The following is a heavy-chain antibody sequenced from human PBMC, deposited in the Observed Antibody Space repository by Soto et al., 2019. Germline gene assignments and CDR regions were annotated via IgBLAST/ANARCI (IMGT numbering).Heavy chain of an antibody. Sequence: EVQLVESGGGLVQPGRSLRLSCAASGFTFDDYVMHWVRQAPGKGLEWVSGISWNSGSIGYADSVKGRFTISRDNAKNSLYLQMNSLRAEDTALYYCAKSLGSYFDYWGQGTLVTVSS. CDR3: AKSLGSYFDY. D-gene: IGHD3-16*01. CDR2: ISWNSGSI. J-gene: IGHJ4*02. V-gene: IGHV3-9*01. CDR1: GFTFDDYV.